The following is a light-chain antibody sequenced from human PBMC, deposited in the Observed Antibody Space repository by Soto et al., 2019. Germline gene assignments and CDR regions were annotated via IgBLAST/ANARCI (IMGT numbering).Light chain of an antibody. Sequence: DIHMTQSPSSLSASVGDRVTITCRASQSSSSYFNWYQQKPGKAPKLLIYAASTLQSGVPSRFSGSGSGTDFTLTISSLQPEDSETYSCKQIYSIPFTFGPGTKVKIK. CDR1: QSSSSY. J-gene: IGKJ3*01. V-gene: IGKV1-39*01. CDR2: AAS. CDR3: KQIYSIPFT.